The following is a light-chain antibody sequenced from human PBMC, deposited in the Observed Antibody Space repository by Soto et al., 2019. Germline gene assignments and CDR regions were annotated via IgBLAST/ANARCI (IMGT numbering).Light chain of an antibody. CDR3: QQYNNWSYT. J-gene: IGKJ2*01. CDR1: QSVSSN. V-gene: IGKV3-15*01. Sequence: EIVMTQSAATLSVSPGERAALSCRASQSVSSNFAWYQQKPGQAPRLLIYGASTRATGIPARFSGSGSGTEFTLTISSLQSEDFAVYYCQQYNNWSYTFGQGTKLEIK. CDR2: GAS.